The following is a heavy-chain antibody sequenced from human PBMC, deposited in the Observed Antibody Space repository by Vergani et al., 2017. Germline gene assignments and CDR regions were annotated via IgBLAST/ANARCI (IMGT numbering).Heavy chain of an antibody. V-gene: IGHV1-18*01. Sequence: QVQLVQSGAEVKKPGASVKVSCKASGYTLTSYGISWVREAPGQGVEWMGWISAYNGNTNYAQKRQGRVTMNTDTSTSTAYMELRSLRSDDTAVYYWASCVGVRCSSTGYYPFDYWGQGTLVTVSS. J-gene: IGHJ4*02. CDR2: ISAYNGNT. D-gene: IGHD2-2*01. CDR3: ASCVGVRCSSTGYYPFDY. CDR1: GYTLTSYG.